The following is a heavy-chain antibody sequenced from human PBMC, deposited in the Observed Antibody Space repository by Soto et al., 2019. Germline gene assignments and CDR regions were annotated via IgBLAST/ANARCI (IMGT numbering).Heavy chain of an antibody. CDR2: IYYSGST. J-gene: IGHJ5*02. D-gene: IGHD6-6*01. CDR3: AREDMYSSSSGWFDP. CDR1: GGSISSYY. Sequence: SETLSLTCTVSGGSISSYYWSWIRQPPGKGLEWIGYIYYSGSTNYNPSLKSRVTISVDTSKNQFSLKLSSVTAADTAVYYCAREDMYSSSSGWFDPWGQGTLVTVSS. V-gene: IGHV4-59*01.